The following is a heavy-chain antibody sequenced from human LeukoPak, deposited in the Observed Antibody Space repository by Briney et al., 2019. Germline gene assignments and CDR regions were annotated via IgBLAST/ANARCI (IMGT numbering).Heavy chain of an antibody. CDR3: ARGLEPRITGDAFDI. D-gene: IGHD1-20*01. J-gene: IGHJ3*02. CDR1: GFTFSSYA. V-gene: IGHV3-30-3*01. CDR2: ISYDGSNK. Sequence: GGSLRLSCAASGFTFSSYAMHWVRQAPGKGLEWVAVISYDGSNKYYADSVKGRFTISRDNSKNTLYLQMNSLRAEDTAVYYCARGLEPRITGDAFDIWGQGTMVTVSS.